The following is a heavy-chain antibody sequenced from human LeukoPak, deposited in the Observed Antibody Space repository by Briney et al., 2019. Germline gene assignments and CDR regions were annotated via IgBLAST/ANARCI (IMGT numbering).Heavy chain of an antibody. CDR3: AKGSGWGYFYYMDV. D-gene: IGHD3-3*01. Sequence: GGSLRLSCAASGFTFSSYAMSWVRPAPGKGLEWVSAISAGGSSTYYADSVKGRSTLSRDNSKNTLYLQMHSLTAEDTAVYYCAKGSGWGYFYYMDVWGKGTTVTVSS. V-gene: IGHV3-23*01. CDR2: ISAGGSST. CDR1: GFTFSSYA. J-gene: IGHJ6*03.